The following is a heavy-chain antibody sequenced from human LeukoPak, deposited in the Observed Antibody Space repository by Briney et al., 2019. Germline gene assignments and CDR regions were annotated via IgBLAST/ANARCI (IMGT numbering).Heavy chain of an antibody. CDR1: GYTFNSYY. CDR2: IHPSGDST. CDR3: ARENGAYCGGDCFPDYFDY. D-gene: IGHD2-21*02. J-gene: IGHJ4*02. V-gene: IGHV1-46*02. Sequence: ASVKVSCEASGYTFNSYYMHWVRQAPGQGLNWIETIHPSGDSTSYAQKFQGRVTMTRDTSTSTVYMDLSSLRSEDTAVYYCARENGAYCGGDCFPDYFDYWGQGTLVTVSS.